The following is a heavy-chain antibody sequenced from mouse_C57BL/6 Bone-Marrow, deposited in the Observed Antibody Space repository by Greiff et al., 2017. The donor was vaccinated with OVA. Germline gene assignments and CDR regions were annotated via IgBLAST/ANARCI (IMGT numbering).Heavy chain of an antibody. CDR3: AGGGFAY. CDR2: IHPNSGST. CDR1: GYTFTSYW. Sequence: QVQLKESGAELVKPGASVKLSCKASGYTFTSYWMHWVKQRPGQGLEWIGMIHPNSGSTNYNEKFKSKATLTVDKSSSTAYMQLSSLASEDSAVYYCAGGGFAYWGQGTLVTVSA. J-gene: IGHJ3*01. V-gene: IGHV1-64*01.